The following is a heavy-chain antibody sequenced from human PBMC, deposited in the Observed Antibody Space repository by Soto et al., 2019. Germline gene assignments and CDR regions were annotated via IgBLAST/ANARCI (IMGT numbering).Heavy chain of an antibody. CDR1: GYTFTSYP. CDR2: IDAGNGNT. CDR3: ARAGYTDGSTYYGMDL. J-gene: IGHJ6*02. D-gene: IGHD5-18*01. Sequence: ASVQVSCKASGYTFTSYPTHWVRQAPGQRLEWMGWIDAGNGNTKYSQKFRGRVTFTTDTSASTAYMDLSSLRSEDTAVYYCARAGYTDGSTYYGMDLWGQGTTVTVSS. V-gene: IGHV1-3*01.